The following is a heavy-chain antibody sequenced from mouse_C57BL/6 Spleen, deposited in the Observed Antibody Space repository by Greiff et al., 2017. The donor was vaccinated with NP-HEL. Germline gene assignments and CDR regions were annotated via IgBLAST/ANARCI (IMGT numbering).Heavy chain of an antibody. CDR1: GFTFSSYG. V-gene: IGHV5-6*02. CDR3: ARNYGSSLYAMDY. D-gene: IGHD1-1*01. Sequence: DVMLVESGGDLVKPGGSLKLSCAASGFTFSSYGMSWVRQTPDKRLEWVATISSGGSYTYYPDSVKGRFTISRDNAKNTLYLQMSSLKSEDTAMYYCARNYGSSLYAMDYRGQGTSVTVSS. CDR2: ISSGGSYT. J-gene: IGHJ4*01.